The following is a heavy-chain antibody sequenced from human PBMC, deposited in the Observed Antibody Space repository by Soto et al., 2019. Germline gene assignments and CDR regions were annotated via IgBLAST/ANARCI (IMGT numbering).Heavy chain of an antibody. Sequence: GGSLRLSCAASGFTFSSYAMHWVRQAPGKGLEWVAVISYDGSNKYYADSVKGRFTISRDNSKNTLYLQMNSLRAEDTAVFYCARDSDEIPYYYDSSGFHDYWGQGTLVTVSS. CDR2: ISYDGSNK. J-gene: IGHJ4*02. D-gene: IGHD3-22*01. CDR1: GFTFSSYA. CDR3: ARDSDEIPYYYDSSGFHDY. V-gene: IGHV3-30-3*01.